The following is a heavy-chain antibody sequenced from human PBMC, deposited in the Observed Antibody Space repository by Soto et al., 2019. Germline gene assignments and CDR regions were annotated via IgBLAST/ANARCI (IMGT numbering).Heavy chain of an antibody. D-gene: IGHD6-6*01. CDR2: ISSSSSYI. V-gene: IGHV3-21*01. J-gene: IGHJ3*02. Sequence: EVQLVESGGGLVKPGGSLRLSCAASGFTFSSYSMNWVRQAPGKGLEWVSSISSSSSYIYYADSVKGRFTISRDNAKNSLYLQMNSLRVEDTAVYYCARAGAYSSSSRGAFDIWGQGTMVTVSS. CDR1: GFTFSSYS. CDR3: ARAGAYSSSSRGAFDI.